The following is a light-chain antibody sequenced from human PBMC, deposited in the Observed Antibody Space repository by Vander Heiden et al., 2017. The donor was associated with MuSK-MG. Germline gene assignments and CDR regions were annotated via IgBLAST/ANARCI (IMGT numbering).Light chain of an antibody. V-gene: IGKV3-20*01. CDR1: QSVPGRY. Sequence: EIVLTQSPGTLSLSPGERATLSCRASQSVPGRYLAWYQQKPGQAPRLVIYRASSRATGIPDRFSGSGSGTDFTLTISRREPEDFAVFYCQQYGTSPPYTFGQGTKLEIK. CDR2: RAS. CDR3: QQYGTSPPYT. J-gene: IGKJ2*01.